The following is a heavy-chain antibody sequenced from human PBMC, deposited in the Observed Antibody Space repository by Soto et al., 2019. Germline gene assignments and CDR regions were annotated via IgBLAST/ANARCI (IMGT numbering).Heavy chain of an antibody. Sequence: GGSLRLSCAASGFTFSSYAMSWVRQAPGKGLEWVSGISGSGDITYYADSVKGRFAISRDNSKNTLYLQMNSLRAEDTAVYYCAKGVSSYYASGTDYWGQGTLVTVSS. CDR1: GFTFSSYA. CDR2: ISGSGDIT. V-gene: IGHV3-23*01. CDR3: AKGVSSYYASGTDY. J-gene: IGHJ4*02. D-gene: IGHD3-10*01.